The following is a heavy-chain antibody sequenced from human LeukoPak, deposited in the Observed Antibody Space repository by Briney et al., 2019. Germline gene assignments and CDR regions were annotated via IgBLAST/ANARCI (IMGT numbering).Heavy chain of an antibody. D-gene: IGHD6-19*01. CDR2: IKQDGSEK. CDR1: GFTFSSYW. V-gene: IGHV3-7*01. CDR3: ARDLRSGWRSIGYWYFDL. Sequence: GGSLRLSCAASGFTFSSYWMSWVRQAPGKGLEWVANIKQDGSEKYYVDSVKGRFTISRDNAKNSLYLQMNSLRAEDTAVYYCARDLRSGWRSIGYWYFDLWGRGTLVTVSS. J-gene: IGHJ2*01.